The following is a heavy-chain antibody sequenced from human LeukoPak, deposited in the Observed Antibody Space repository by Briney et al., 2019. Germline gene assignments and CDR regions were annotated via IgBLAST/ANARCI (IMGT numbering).Heavy chain of an antibody. D-gene: IGHD3-3*01. CDR2: MNPNSGNT. Sequence: ASVKVSCKASGYTFTSYDINWVRQATGQGLEWMGWMNPNSGNTGYAQKFQGRVTITRNTSITTAYMELSSLRSEDTAVYYCARARSYDFWSGYYSLDSWGQGTLVTVSS. J-gene: IGHJ4*02. CDR3: ARARSYDFWSGYYSLDS. V-gene: IGHV1-8*03. CDR1: GYTFTSYD.